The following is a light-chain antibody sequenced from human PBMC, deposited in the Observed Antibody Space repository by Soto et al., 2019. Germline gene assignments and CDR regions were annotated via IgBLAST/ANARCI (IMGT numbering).Light chain of an antibody. J-gene: IGKJ2*01. CDR1: QSVATS. Sequence: EIVLTQSTATLSLSPGDRATLSCRAGQSVATSLAWYQQSPGQTPRLLIYDASNRATGTPARFSGSGSGTDFTLTISSIEPEDFAVYYWQLRIRWPLYAFDPGTMLEI. CDR3: QLRIRWPLYA. V-gene: IGKV3-11*01. CDR2: DAS.